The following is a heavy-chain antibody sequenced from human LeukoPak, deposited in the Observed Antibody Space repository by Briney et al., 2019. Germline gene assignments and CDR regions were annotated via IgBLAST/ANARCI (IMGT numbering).Heavy chain of an antibody. D-gene: IGHD3-10*01. Sequence: ASVKVSCKASGYTFTGYYMHWVRQAPGQGLEWMGWINPNSGGTNYAQKFQGRVTMTTDTSISTAYMEMSRLRSDDTPVYYCARVLLVRGVIKAFDYWGQGTLVTVSS. CDR3: ARVLLVRGVIKAFDY. J-gene: IGHJ4*02. CDR1: GYTFTGYY. CDR2: INPNSGGT. V-gene: IGHV1-2*02.